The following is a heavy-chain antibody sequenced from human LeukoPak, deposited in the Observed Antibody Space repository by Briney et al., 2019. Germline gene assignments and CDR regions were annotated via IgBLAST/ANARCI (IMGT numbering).Heavy chain of an antibody. D-gene: IGHD5-18*01. J-gene: IGHJ2*01. CDR3: ARGAGGYSYGLGDWYFDL. Sequence: GGSLRLSCAASGFTFSSYAMHWVRQAPGKELEWVAVISYDGSNKYYADSVKGRFTISRDNSKNTLYLQMNSLRAEDTAVYYCARGAGGYSYGLGDWYFDLWGRGTLVTVSS. V-gene: IGHV3-30-3*01. CDR2: ISYDGSNK. CDR1: GFTFSSYA.